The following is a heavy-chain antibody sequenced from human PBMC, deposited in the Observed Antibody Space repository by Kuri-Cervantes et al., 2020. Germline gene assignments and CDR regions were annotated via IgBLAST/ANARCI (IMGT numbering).Heavy chain of an antibody. CDR1: GFSLSNARMG. D-gene: IGHD1-26*01. CDR3: ARRTDSGSYDYFDY. J-gene: IGHJ4*02. CDR2: IFSNDEK. Sequence: SGPTLVKPTETLTLTCTVSGFSLSNARMGVSWIRQPPGKALEWLAHIFSNDEKSYSTSLKSRLTISKDTSKSQVVPTMTNMDPVDTATYYCARRTDSGSYDYFDYWGQGTLVTVSS. V-gene: IGHV2-26*01.